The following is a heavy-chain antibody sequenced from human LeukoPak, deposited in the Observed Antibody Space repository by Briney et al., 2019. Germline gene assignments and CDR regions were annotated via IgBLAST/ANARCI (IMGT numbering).Heavy chain of an antibody. CDR1: GGSINNYY. CDR3: ARGGYFDF. CDR2: IYYSGST. V-gene: IGHV4-59*08. D-gene: IGHD3-16*01. Sequence: PSETLSLTCTISGGSINNYYWSWIRQPPGKGLEWIGYIYYSGSTNYNPSLKSRATMSVDTSKNQFSLKLSSVTAADTAVYYCARGGYFDFWGQGTLVTVSS. J-gene: IGHJ4*02.